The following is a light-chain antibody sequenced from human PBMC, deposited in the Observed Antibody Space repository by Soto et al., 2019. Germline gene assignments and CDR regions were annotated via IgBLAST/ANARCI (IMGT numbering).Light chain of an antibody. CDR3: CSYAGSRV. V-gene: IGLV2-23*01. Sequence: QSALTQPASVSWSPGQSITISCTGTSSDVGSYNLVSWYQQHPGKAPKLMIYEGSKRPSGVSNRFSVSKSGHTASLTISGLQAEDEGDYYCCSYAGSRVFGGGTKLTVL. J-gene: IGLJ3*02. CDR1: SSDVGSYNL. CDR2: EGS.